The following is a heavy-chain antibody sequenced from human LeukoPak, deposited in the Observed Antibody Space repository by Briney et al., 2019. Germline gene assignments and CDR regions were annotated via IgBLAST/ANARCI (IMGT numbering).Heavy chain of an antibody. J-gene: IGHJ5*02. V-gene: IGHV7-4-1*02. CDR3: ASENHSIHCSCSSCYSPVWFDP. CDR2: INTNTGNP. Sequence: ASVKVSCKASGYTFTSYAMNWVRQAPGQGLEWMGWINTNTGNPTYAQGFTGRFVFSLDTSVSTAYLQISSLKAEDTAVYYCASENHSIHCSCSSCYSPVWFDPWGQGTLVTVSP. CDR1: GYTFTSYA. D-gene: IGHD2-15*01.